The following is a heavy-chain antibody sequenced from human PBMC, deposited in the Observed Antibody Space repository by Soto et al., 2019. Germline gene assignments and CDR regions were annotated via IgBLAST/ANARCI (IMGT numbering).Heavy chain of an antibody. D-gene: IGHD5-18*01. CDR1: GFTFSSYW. Sequence: GGSLRLSCAASGFTFSSYWMSWVRQAPGKGLEWVANIKQDGSEKYYVDSVKGRFTISRDNAKNSLYLQMNSLRAEDTAVYYCARLNTAMVTGYFDYWGQGTLVTVSS. CDR3: ARLNTAMVTGYFDY. V-gene: IGHV3-7*03. J-gene: IGHJ4*02. CDR2: IKQDGSEK.